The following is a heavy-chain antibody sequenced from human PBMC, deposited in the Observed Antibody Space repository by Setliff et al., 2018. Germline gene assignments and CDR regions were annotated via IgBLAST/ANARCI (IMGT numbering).Heavy chain of an antibody. V-gene: IGHV3-48*03. J-gene: IGHJ4*02. D-gene: IGHD3-16*01. CDR1: GFRFSDYE. CDR2: IGNIGTKI. CDR3: ARDGGEY. Sequence: GGSLRLSCVASGFRFSDYEMNWARQAPGKGLEWVSYIGNIGTKISYTDSVKGRFTVSRDDAKNSLYLQMNNLRAEDTAVYYCARDGGEYWGQGTLVTVSS.